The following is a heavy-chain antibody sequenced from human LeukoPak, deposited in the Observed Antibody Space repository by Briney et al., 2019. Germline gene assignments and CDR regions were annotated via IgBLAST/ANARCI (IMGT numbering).Heavy chain of an antibody. V-gene: IGHV3-33*05. Sequence: GGSLRLSCAVSGFTFSSYDIHWVRQAPGKGLEWVTIILYDGSNKYYADSVKGRFTISRDNSKNTVYLQMNSLTAEDTAVYYCARESSGGFDNWAQGTLVTVSS. J-gene: IGHJ4*02. D-gene: IGHD3-3*01. CDR3: ARESSGGFDN. CDR1: GFTFSSYD. CDR2: ILYDGSNK.